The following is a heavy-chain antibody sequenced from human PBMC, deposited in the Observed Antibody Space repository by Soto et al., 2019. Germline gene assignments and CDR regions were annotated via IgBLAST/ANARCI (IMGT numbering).Heavy chain of an antibody. Sequence: EVQLLESGGGLVQPGGSLRLSCAASGFTFSSYAMSWVRQAPGKGLEWVSAISGSGGSTYYADSVKGRFTISRDNSKNTLYLQMNSLRAEDTAVYYCAKLRDYVWGSIPGYYFDYWGQGTLVTVSS. J-gene: IGHJ4*02. D-gene: IGHD3-16*01. CDR3: AKLRDYVWGSIPGYYFDY. CDR2: ISGSGGST. V-gene: IGHV3-23*01. CDR1: GFTFSSYA.